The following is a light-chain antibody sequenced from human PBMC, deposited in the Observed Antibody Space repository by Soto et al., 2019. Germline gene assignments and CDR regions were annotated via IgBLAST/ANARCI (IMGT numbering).Light chain of an antibody. V-gene: IGKV3-11*01. J-gene: IGKJ3*01. Sequence: EIVLTQSPATLSLSPGERATLSCRASQSVSSYLAWYQQKPGQAPRLLIYDASNRATGIPPRFSGSGSGTDFTITISSLEPEDVSVYYCQQRSNWPGFTFGPGTKVDIK. CDR2: DAS. CDR1: QSVSSY. CDR3: QQRSNWPGFT.